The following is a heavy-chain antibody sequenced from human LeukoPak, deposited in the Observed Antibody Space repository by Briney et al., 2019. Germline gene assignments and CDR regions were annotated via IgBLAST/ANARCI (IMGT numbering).Heavy chain of an antibody. V-gene: IGHV3-74*01. Sequence: GGSLRLSCAASGFTFSRYWMHWVRQAPGKGLVWVSRINSDGSVTNYADSVKGRFTISRDNAKNTLYLQMNSLRVEDTAVYYCASDLDPSPFDYWGQGTLVTVSS. CDR2: INSDGSVT. CDR3: ASDLDPSPFDY. J-gene: IGHJ4*02. CDR1: GFTFSRYW.